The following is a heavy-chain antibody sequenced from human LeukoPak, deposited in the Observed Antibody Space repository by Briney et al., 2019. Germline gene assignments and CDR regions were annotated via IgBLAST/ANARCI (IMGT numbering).Heavy chain of an antibody. CDR1: GDSASSNTAA. CDR3: AKGWGFNI. Sequence: SQTLSLTCAISGDSASSNTAAWNWIRQSPSRGLEWLGRTYYRSKWYSDYAVSVKSRITITPDTSKNQFSLQLNSVTPEDTAVYYCAKGWGFNIWGQGTMVTVSS. D-gene: IGHD3-16*01. V-gene: IGHV6-1*01. CDR2: TYYRSKWYS. J-gene: IGHJ3*02.